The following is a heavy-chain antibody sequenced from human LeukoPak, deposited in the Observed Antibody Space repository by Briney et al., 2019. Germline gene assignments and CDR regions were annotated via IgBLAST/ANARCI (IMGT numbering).Heavy chain of an antibody. CDR2: IDPSVSYT. D-gene: IGHD6-25*01. J-gene: IGHJ5*02. CDR1: GYSFISYW. CDR3: ARHEGYSSGSHWFDP. Sequence: GESLKISCKGSGYSFISYWISWVRQMPGKGLEWMGKIDPSVSYTNYSPSFQGHVTISADKYISTAYLQWSNLKASDTAMYYCARHEGYSSGSHWFDPWGQGTLVTVSS. V-gene: IGHV5-10-1*01.